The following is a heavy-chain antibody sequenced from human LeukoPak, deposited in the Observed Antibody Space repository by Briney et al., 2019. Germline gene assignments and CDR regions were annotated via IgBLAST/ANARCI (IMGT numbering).Heavy chain of an antibody. Sequence: GGSLRLSRAASGFTFDDYAMHWVRQAPGKGLEWVSGISWNSGSIGYADSVKGRFTISRDNAKNSLYLQMNSLRAEDTALYYCAKAGSSGWYDGVGYWGQGTLVTVSS. J-gene: IGHJ4*02. D-gene: IGHD6-19*01. CDR3: AKAGSSGWYDGVGY. CDR1: GFTFDDYA. CDR2: ISWNSGSI. V-gene: IGHV3-9*01.